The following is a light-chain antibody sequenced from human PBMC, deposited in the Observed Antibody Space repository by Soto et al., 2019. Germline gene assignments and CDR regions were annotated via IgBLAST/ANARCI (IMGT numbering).Light chain of an antibody. CDR3: QQYYNTPYT. J-gene: IGKJ2*01. CDR1: QSILYSSNNKNY. CDR2: WAS. Sequence: DIVMTQSPDSLAVSLGERATINCKSSQSILYSSNNKNYLVWYQQKPGQPPKVLIYWASTRESGVPDRFDGSGSGTDFTLTISSLQAEDVAVYYCQQYYNTPYTFGQGTKLEIK. V-gene: IGKV4-1*01.